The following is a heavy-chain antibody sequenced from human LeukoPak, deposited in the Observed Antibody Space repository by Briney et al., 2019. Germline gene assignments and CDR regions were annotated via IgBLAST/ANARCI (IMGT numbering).Heavy chain of an antibody. CDR3: ARGYVVVPAAVVGY. D-gene: IGHD2-2*01. Sequence: AGGSLRLSCAASGFTFSSYSMNWVRQAPGKGLEWVSSISSSSSYIYYADSVKGRFTISRDNAKNSLYLQMNSLRAEDTAVYYCARGYVVVPAAVVGYWGQGTLVTVSS. V-gene: IGHV3-21*01. CDR2: ISSSSSYI. CDR1: GFTFSSYS. J-gene: IGHJ4*02.